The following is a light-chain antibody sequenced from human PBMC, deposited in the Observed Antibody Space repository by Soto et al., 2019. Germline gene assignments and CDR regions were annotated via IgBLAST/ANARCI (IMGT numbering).Light chain of an antibody. CDR3: CSYAGSYTYV. V-gene: IGLV2-11*01. CDR2: DVS. CDR1: SSDVGGYNY. J-gene: IGLJ1*01. Sequence: QSALTQPSSVSGSPGQSVTISCTGTSSDVGGYNYVSWYQQHPGKAPKLMIYDVSKRPSGVPDRFSGSKSGNTASLTISGRQAEYEADYYCCSYAGSYTYVFGTGTKLTVL.